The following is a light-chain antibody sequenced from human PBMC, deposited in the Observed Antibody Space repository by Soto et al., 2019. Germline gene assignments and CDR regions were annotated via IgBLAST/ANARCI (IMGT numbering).Light chain of an antibody. CDR3: QQYNSYLWM. J-gene: IGKJ1*01. CDR1: QSISSW. V-gene: IGKV1-5*01. Sequence: DIQMTQSPSTLSASVGDRVTITCRASQSISSWLAWYQQKPGKAPKLLIYDASSLESGVPSRFSGSGSGKEFTLTIRSLQPDDFATYYCQQYNSYLWMLGQGTKVDXK. CDR2: DAS.